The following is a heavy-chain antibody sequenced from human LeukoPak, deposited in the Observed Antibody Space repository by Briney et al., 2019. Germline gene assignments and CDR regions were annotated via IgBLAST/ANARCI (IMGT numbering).Heavy chain of an antibody. J-gene: IGHJ4*02. CDR2: ISSSGSTI. CDR3: ASGYDCSGGSCYPKNFDY. D-gene: IGHD2-15*01. CDR1: GFTFSSYE. Sequence: GGSLRLSCAASGFTFSSYEMNWVRQAPGKGLEWVSYISSSGSTIYYADSMKGRFTISRDNAKNSLYLQMNSLRAEDTAVYYCASGYDCSGGSCYPKNFDYWGQGTLVTVSS. V-gene: IGHV3-48*03.